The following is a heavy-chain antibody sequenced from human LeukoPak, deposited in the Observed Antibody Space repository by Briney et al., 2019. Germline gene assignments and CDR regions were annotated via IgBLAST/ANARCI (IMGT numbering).Heavy chain of an antibody. Sequence: SGTLSLTCAVSGDSISSSNWWSWVRQPPGKGLERIGEIYHSGSTNYNPSLKSRVTISVDKSKNQFSLKLSSVTAADTAVYYCARDGGSYYSAFDIWGQGTMVTVSS. CDR2: IYHSGST. V-gene: IGHV4-4*02. J-gene: IGHJ3*02. CDR1: GDSISSSNW. D-gene: IGHD1-26*01. CDR3: ARDGGSYYSAFDI.